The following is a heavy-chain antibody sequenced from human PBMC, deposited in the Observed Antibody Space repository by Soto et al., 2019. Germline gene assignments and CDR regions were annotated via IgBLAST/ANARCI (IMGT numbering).Heavy chain of an antibody. V-gene: IGHV1-3*01. CDR3: ASSYSNYDLVDYYYYGMDV. CDR1: GYTFTSYA. D-gene: IGHD4-4*01. CDR2: INAGNGNT. Sequence: QVQLVQSGAEVKKPGASVKVSCKASGYTFTSYAMHWVRQAPGQRLEWMGWINAGNGNTKYSQKFQGRVTITRDTSESTADMELSSLSSEDTAVYYWASSYSNYDLVDYYYYGMDVWGQGTTVTVSS. J-gene: IGHJ6*02.